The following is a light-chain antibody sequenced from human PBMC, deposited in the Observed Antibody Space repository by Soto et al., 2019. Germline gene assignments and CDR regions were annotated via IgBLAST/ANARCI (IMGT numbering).Light chain of an antibody. CDR3: AAWDDSLSGYVV. J-gene: IGLJ2*01. CDR1: SSNIGSNY. V-gene: IGLV1-47*01. Sequence: QPVLTQPPSASGTPGQRVTISCSGRSSNIGSNYVYWYQQLPGTAPKLLIYRNNQRPSGVPDRFSGSKSGTSASLAISGLRSEDEADYYCAAWDDSLSGYVVFGGGTKVTVL. CDR2: RNN.